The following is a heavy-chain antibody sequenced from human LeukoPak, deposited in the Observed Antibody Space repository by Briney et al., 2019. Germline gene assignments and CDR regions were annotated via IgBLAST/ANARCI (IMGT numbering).Heavy chain of an antibody. CDR3: ARAYDWSGYYQAW. CDR1: GFTFGDYA. J-gene: IGHJ4*02. V-gene: IGHV3-49*04. D-gene: IGHD3-22*01. Sequence: GGSLRLSCTASGFTFGDYAMSWVRQAPGKGLEWVGFIRSKAYGGTTEYAASVTGTFAISRDDSKGIAYLQMNSLKTEDTAVYYCARAYDWSGYYQAWWGQGTPVTVSS. CDR2: IRSKAYGGTT.